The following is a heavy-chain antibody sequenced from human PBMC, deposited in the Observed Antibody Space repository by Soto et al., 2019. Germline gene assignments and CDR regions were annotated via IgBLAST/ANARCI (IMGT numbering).Heavy chain of an antibody. CDR1: GFTFSSYS. D-gene: IGHD3-10*01. Sequence: GGSLRLSCAASGFTFSSYSMNWVRQAPGKGLEWVSYISSSSSNIYYADSVKGRFTISRDNAKNSLYLQMNSLRAEDTAVYYCARDRKHYYGSGSYYFDYWGQGTLVTVSS. CDR3: ARDRKHYYGSGSYYFDY. J-gene: IGHJ4*02. V-gene: IGHV3-21*04. CDR2: ISSSSSNI.